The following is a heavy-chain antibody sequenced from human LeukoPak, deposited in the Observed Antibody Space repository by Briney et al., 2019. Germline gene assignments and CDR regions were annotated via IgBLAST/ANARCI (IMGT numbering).Heavy chain of an antibody. CDR1: GGSISSYS. CDR2: VYYSGNT. D-gene: IGHD3-10*01. V-gene: IGHV4-59*01. J-gene: IGHJ2*01. Sequence: SQTLSLTCTVSGGSISSYSWSWIRQPPGKGLEWIGCVYYSGNTNYNPSLKSRVTVSVDTSKNQFSLRLSSVTAADTAVYYCATNYYGSGNYYYWYFDLWGRGTLVTVSS. CDR3: ATNYYGSGNYYYWYFDL.